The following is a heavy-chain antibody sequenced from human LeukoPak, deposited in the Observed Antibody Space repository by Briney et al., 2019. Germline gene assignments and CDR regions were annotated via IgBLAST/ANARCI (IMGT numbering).Heavy chain of an antibody. J-gene: IGHJ3*02. CDR3: ARGEQWLIGAFDI. CDR1: GFSFSSDG. D-gene: IGHD6-19*01. CDR2: ISSSSSYI. Sequence: GGSLRLSCSASGFSFSSDGMSWVRQAPGKGLEWVSSISSSSSYIYYADSVKGRFTISRDNAKNSLYLQMNSLRAEDTAMCYCARGEQWLIGAFDIWGQGTMVTVSS. V-gene: IGHV3-21*01.